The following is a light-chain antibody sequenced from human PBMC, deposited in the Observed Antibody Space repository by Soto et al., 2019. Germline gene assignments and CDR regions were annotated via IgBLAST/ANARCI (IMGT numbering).Light chain of an antibody. V-gene: IGKV3-15*01. J-gene: IGKJ5*01. CDR3: QQRHMWTIT. CDR2: GAS. Sequence: EIVFTQSPATLSLSPGERATLSCRASQSVTTNLAWYPHKPGQAPRLLIYGASTRDTGVPARFSGSGAGTECTLTISSLQSEDFEVYYCQQRHMWTITFGQGTRLEIK. CDR1: QSVTTN.